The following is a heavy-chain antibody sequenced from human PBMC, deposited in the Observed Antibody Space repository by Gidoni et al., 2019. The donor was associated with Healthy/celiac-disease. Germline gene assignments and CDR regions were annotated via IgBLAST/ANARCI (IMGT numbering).Heavy chain of an antibody. D-gene: IGHD6-13*01. Sequence: EVQLVESGGGLVKPGGSLRLSCAASGFTFSSYSMNWVRQAPGKGLEWVSSISSSSSYIYYADSVKGRFTISRDNAKNSLYLQMNSLRAEDTAVYYCARDKKAAAGNYYGMDVWGQGTTVTVSS. CDR1: GFTFSSYS. CDR2: ISSSSSYI. CDR3: ARDKKAAAGNYYGMDV. V-gene: IGHV3-21*01. J-gene: IGHJ6*02.